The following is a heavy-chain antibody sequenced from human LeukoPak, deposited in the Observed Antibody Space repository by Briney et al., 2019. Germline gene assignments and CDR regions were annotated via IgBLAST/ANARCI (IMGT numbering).Heavy chain of an antibody. Sequence: GGSLRLSCAASGFRFSTYSMSWVRQAPGKGLEWISYISHSGGAEHYTDSVKGRFTISRDNAKNALYLQMNSLRAEDTAVYFCARDYVFAFDYWSQGTLVTVSS. J-gene: IGHJ4*02. CDR2: ISHSGGAE. D-gene: IGHD3-10*02. V-gene: IGHV3-48*01. CDR3: ARDYVFAFDY. CDR1: GFRFSTYS.